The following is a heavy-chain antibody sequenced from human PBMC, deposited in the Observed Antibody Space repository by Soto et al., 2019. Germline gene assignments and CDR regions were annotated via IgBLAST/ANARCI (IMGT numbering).Heavy chain of an antibody. CDR2: ISYDGSNK. CDR1: GFTFSSYA. V-gene: IGHV3-30-3*01. D-gene: IGHD3-10*01. J-gene: IGHJ3*02. CDR3: ARDGITMVREGAFDI. Sequence: GGSLRLSCAASGFTFSSYAMHWVRQAPGKGLEWVAVISYDGSNKYYADSVKGRFTISRDNSKNTLYLQMNSLRAEDTAVYYCARDGITMVREGAFDIWGQGTMVTVS.